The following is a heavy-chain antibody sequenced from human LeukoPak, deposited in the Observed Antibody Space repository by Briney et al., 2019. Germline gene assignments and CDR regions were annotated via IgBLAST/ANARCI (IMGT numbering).Heavy chain of an antibody. CDR3: ARVWGYSAGNGVDP. D-gene: IGHD5-18*01. J-gene: IGHJ5*02. CDR2: IYYSGST. V-gene: IGHV4-30-4*01. Sequence: PSQTLSLTCTVSGGSISSGDYYWSWIRQPPGKGLEWIGYIYYSGSTYYNPSLKSRVTISVDTSKNQFSLKLSSVTAADTAVYYCARVWGYSAGNGVDPWGQGTLVTVSS. CDR1: GGSISSGDYY.